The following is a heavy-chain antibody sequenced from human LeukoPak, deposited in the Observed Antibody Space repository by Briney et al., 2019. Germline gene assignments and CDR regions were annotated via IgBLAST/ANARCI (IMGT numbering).Heavy chain of an antibody. CDR2: INEDGSTT. CDR1: GFTFSSNW. J-gene: IGHJ4*02. V-gene: IGHV3-74*01. CDR3: VRDLGGRSGH. Sequence: PGGSLRLSCAASGFTFSSNWMHWARQAPGKGLVWVSRINEDGSTTNYADSVKGRSTIFRDNAKNTLYLQMNSLRAEDTAVYYCVRDLGGRSGHWGQGTLVTVSS. D-gene: IGHD1-26*01.